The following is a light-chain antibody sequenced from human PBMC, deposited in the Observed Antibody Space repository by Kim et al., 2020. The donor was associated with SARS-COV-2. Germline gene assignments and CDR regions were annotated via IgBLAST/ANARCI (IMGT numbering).Light chain of an antibody. V-gene: IGLV2-8*01. CDR1: SSDVGGYNY. CDR2: GDS. Sequence: QSVTISCTGTSSDVGGYNYVSWYQQHPGKAPKLMIYGDSKRPSGVPDRFSGSKSGNAASLTVSGLQAEDEADYYCSSYAGSNNFVFGTGTKVTVL. J-gene: IGLJ1*01. CDR3: SSYAGSNNFV.